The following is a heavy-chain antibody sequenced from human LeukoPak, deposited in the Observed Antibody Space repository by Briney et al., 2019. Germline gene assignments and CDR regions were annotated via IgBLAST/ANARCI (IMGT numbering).Heavy chain of an antibody. V-gene: IGHV4-34*11. CDR2: IYYSGST. J-gene: IGHJ6*03. Sequence: NSSETLSLTCAVYGGSFSGYYWSWIRQPPGKGLEWLGYIYYSGSTNYNPSLKSRVTISVDTSKNQFSLKLSSVTAADTAVYYCARGSNYDFWSGYYYYYMDVWGKGTTVTVSS. CDR3: ARGSNYDFWSGYYYYYMDV. CDR1: GGSFSGYY. D-gene: IGHD3-3*01.